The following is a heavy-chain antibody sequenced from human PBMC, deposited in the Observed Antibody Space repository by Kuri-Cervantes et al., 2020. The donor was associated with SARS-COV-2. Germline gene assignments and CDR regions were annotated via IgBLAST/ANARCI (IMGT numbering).Heavy chain of an antibody. V-gene: IGHV1-18*04. J-gene: IGHJ6*02. CDR2: ISAYNGKT. CDR1: GYTFTSYY. CDR3: ARVRLPGHNYGPRQDYYSYMDV. D-gene: IGHD5-18*01. Sequence: ASVKVSCKASGYTFTSYYMHWVRQAPGQGLEWMGWISAYNGKTNYAQKLQGRVTMTTDTSTSTAYMELRSLSSDDTAVYYCARVRLPGHNYGPRQDYYSYMDVWGQGTTVTVSS.